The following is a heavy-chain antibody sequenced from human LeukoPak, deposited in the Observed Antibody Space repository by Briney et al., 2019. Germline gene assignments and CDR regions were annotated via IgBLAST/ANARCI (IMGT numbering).Heavy chain of an antibody. V-gene: IGHV4-30-4*08. J-gene: IGHJ5*02. CDR3: ARGYSYGSGWFDP. D-gene: IGHD5-18*01. CDR2: IYYSGST. CDR1: GGSISSGDYY. Sequence: SQTLSLTCTVSGGSISSGDYYWSWIRQPPGKGLEWIGYIYYSGSTYYNPSLKSRVTISVDTSKNQSSLKLSSVTAADTAVYYCARGYSYGSGWFDPWGQGTLVTVSS.